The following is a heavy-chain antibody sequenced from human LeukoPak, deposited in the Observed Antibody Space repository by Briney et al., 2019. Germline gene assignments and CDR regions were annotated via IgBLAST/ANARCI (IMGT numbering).Heavy chain of an antibody. CDR1: GFTFSSNA. CDR3: ARGDYFDY. Sequence: PGGSLRLSCAASGFTFSSNAMSWVRQAPGKGLEWVSYISSSGSTTYYADSVKGRFTISRDNAKNSLYLQMNSLRAEDTAVYYCARGDYFDYWGQGTLVTVSS. CDR2: ISSSGSTT. V-gene: IGHV3-48*04. J-gene: IGHJ4*02.